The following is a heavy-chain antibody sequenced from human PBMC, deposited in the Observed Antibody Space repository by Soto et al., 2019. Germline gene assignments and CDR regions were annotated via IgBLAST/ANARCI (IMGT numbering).Heavy chain of an antibody. J-gene: IGHJ6*03. D-gene: IGHD4-17*01. CDR3: ARGATTVTVLNYYYYYMDV. V-gene: IGHV1-3*01. CDR1: GYTFTSYG. CDR2: INAGNGNT. Sequence: ASVKVSCKASGYTFTSYGISWVRQAPGQGLEWMGWINAGNGNTKYSQKFQGRVTITRDTSASTAYMELSSLRSEDTAVYYCARGATTVTVLNYYYYYMDVWGKGTTVTVSS.